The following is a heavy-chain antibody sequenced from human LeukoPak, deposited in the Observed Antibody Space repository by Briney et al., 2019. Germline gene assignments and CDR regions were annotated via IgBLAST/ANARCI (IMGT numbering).Heavy chain of an antibody. CDR2: INSRGRTI. CDR1: GFTFSRYE. D-gene: IGHD5/OR15-5a*01. Sequence: QSGGSLRLSWAASGFTFSRYEMNRVRQAPGKGLEWVSYINSRGRTIYYADSVKGRFTISRDNAKNSLYLQMNSLRAEDTAVYYCARDFYDTVYDAFDIWGQGTMVTVSS. CDR3: ARDFYDTVYDAFDI. V-gene: IGHV3-48*03. J-gene: IGHJ3*02.